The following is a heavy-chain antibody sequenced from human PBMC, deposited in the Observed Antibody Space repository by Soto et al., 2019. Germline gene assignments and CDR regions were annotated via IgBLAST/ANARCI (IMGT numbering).Heavy chain of an antibody. V-gene: IGHV1-2*02. CDR3: ARARGSSGWYSGSRRYYGMDV. Sequence: GASVKVSCKASGYTFTGYYMHWVRQAPGQGLEWMGWINPNSGGTNYAQKFQGRVTMTRDTSISTAYMELSRLRSDDTAVYYCARARGSSGWYSGSRRYYGMDVWGQGTTVTVSS. CDR2: INPNSGGT. J-gene: IGHJ6*02. D-gene: IGHD6-19*01. CDR1: GYTFTGYY.